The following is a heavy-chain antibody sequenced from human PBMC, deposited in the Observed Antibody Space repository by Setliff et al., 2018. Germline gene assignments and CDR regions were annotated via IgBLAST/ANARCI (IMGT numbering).Heavy chain of an antibody. CDR1: GFTVSSNY. Sequence: GGSLRLSCAASGFTVSSNYMSWVRQAPGKGPEYVSIIYTDGTTYYTDSVKGRFTISRDNAKNSLYLQMNSLRAEDTAVYYCARATLTIFGVVTPFDYWGQGTLVTVSS. J-gene: IGHJ4*02. V-gene: IGHV3-66*01. D-gene: IGHD3-3*01. CDR3: ARATLTIFGVVTPFDY. CDR2: IYTDGTT.